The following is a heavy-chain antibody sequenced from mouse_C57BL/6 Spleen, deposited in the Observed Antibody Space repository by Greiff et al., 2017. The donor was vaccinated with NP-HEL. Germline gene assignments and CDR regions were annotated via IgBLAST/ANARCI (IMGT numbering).Heavy chain of an antibody. D-gene: IGHD2-4*01. CDR1: GYTFTDYE. CDR2: IDPETGGT. J-gene: IGHJ1*03. Sequence: VQLQQSGAELVRPGASVTLSCKASGYTFTDYEMHWVKQTPVHGLEWIGAIDPETGGTAYNQKFKGKAILTADKSSSTAYMELRSLTSEDSAVYYCTGEGGLRRGDWCFDVWGTGTTVTVSS. V-gene: IGHV1-15*01. CDR3: TGEGGLRRGDWCFDV.